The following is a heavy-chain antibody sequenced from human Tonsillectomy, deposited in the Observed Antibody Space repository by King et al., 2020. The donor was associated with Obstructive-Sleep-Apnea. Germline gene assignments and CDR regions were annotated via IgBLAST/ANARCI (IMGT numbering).Heavy chain of an antibody. CDR3: ARGVLSIMETITECWYLDL. J-gene: IGHJ2*01. D-gene: IGHD3-10*01. CDR1: GFPFMNYG. V-gene: IGHV1-18*01. CDR2: ISAHNGYT. Sequence: QLVQSGAEVKKPGASVKVSCKTSGFPFMNYGFAWVRQAPGQGLEWVGWISAHNGYTNYARKFQGRVSMTTDTSPNKVFMELRSLTSDDTAVYYCARGVLSIMETITECWYLDLWGLGTLVSLSS.